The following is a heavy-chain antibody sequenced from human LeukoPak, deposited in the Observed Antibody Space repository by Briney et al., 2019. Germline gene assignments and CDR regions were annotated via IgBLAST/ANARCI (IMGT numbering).Heavy chain of an antibody. CDR1: GFTFSSYW. J-gene: IGHJ6*02. D-gene: IGHD4-17*01. CDR3: ARDQSVTNYYYGMDV. CDR2: INSDGSST. V-gene: IGHV3-74*01. Sequence: GGSLRLSCAASGFTFSSYWMHWVRQAPGKGLVWVSRINSDGSSTSYADSVKGRFTISRDNSENTLYLQMNSLRAEDTAVYYCARDQSVTNYYYGMDVWGQGTTVTVSS.